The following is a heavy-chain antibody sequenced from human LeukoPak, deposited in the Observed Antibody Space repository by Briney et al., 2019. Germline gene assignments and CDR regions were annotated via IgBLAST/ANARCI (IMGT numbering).Heavy chain of an antibody. V-gene: IGHV3-7*01. CDR1: GFTFSSYW. J-gene: IGHJ4*02. D-gene: IGHD5-18*01. CDR3: ATIAI. Sequence: GGSLRLSCAASGFTFSSYWTSWVRQAPGKGLEWVANIKEDGSEKYYVDSVKGRFTISRDNAKNSLYLQMNSLRAEDTAVYYCATIAIWGQGTLVTVSS. CDR2: IKEDGSEK.